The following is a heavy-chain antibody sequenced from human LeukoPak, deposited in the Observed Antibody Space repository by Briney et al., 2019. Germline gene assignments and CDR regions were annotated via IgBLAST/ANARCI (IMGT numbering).Heavy chain of an antibody. Sequence: GGSLRLSCAASGFTFNSFWMYWVRQVPGKGLLWVARINSDGIRTSHADSVQGRFTISRDNANNTLYLQMNSLRVEDTAVYYCARGGSGSGYHYYYYYMDVWGKGTTVTVSS. D-gene: IGHD3-22*01. CDR3: ARGGSGSGYHYYYYYMDV. CDR1: GFTFNSFW. V-gene: IGHV3-74*01. CDR2: INSDGIRT. J-gene: IGHJ6*03.